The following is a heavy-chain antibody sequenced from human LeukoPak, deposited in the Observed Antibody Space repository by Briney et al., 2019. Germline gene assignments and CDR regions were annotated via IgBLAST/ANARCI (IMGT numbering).Heavy chain of an antibody. CDR3: ARDLYSGTSYYYYYGMDV. J-gene: IGHJ6*02. V-gene: IGHV1-3*01. D-gene: IGHD1-26*01. Sequence: ASVKVSCKASGYTFTSYAMHWVRQAPGQRLEWMGWINAGNGNTKYSQRFQGRVTITRDTSASTAYMELSSLRSEDTAVYYCARDLYSGTSYYYYYGMDVWGQGTTVTVSS. CDR2: INAGNGNT. CDR1: GYTFTSYA.